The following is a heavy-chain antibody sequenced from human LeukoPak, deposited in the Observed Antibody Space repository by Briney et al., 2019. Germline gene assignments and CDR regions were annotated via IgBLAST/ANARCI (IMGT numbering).Heavy chain of an antibody. CDR1: GGSISSSNYY. Sequence: SETLSLTCTVSGGSISSSNYYWAWIRQPPGRGLVWIGGIYHNGGTYYNASLKRRVSISVDTSKNQFSVRVITVTAADTAVYYCARPTKDTAVQGSDSWGQGILVTVAS. J-gene: IGHJ4*02. V-gene: IGHV4-39*01. CDR2: IYHNGGT. D-gene: IGHD5-18*01. CDR3: ARPTKDTAVQGSDS.